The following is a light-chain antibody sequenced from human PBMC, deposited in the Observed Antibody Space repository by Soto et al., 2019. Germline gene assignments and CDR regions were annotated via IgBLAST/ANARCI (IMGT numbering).Light chain of an antibody. V-gene: IGKV3-15*01. CDR3: EQCNSWLRT. Sequence: EIVMPQSPYTLSVPPGAGATLSCTARQTVSSEIDRYQQRPGQTPRLLIYGASTRATRIPARFSGSGSGTEFTLIISSLQSEESADYFCEQCNSWLRTFGQGTKV. J-gene: IGKJ1*01. CDR1: QTVSSE. CDR2: GAS.